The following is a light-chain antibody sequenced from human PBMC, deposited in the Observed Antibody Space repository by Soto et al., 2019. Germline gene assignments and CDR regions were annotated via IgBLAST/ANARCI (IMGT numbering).Light chain of an antibody. V-gene: IGLV2-14*01. CDR2: DVN. J-gene: IGLJ2*01. CDR1: SSDIGGYDY. CDR3: TSYASGSSHVV. Sequence: QSALTQPASVSGSPGQSITLSCTGTSSDIGGYDYVSWYQRHPGKAPKLIMYDVNNRPSGVSHRFSGSKSGNTASLTISGLQAEDEAAYYCTSYASGSSHVVFGGGTKLTVL.